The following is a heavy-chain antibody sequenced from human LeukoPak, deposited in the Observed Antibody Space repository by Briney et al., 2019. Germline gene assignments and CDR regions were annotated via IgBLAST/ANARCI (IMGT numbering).Heavy chain of an antibody. CDR1: GGSISSGDYY. D-gene: IGHD2-2*01. Sequence: SQTLSLTCTVSGGSISSGDYYWSWIRQPPGKGLGWIGYIYYSGSTYHNPSLKSRVTISVDTSKNQFSLKLSSVTAADTAVYYCARGGAGYCSSTSCYALKSFDYWGQGTLVTVSS. CDR2: IYYSGST. V-gene: IGHV4-30-4*08. J-gene: IGHJ4*02. CDR3: ARGGAGYCSSTSCYALKSFDY.